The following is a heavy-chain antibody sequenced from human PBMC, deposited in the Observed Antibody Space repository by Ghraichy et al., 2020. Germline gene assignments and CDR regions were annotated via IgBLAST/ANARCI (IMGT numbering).Heavy chain of an antibody. V-gene: IGHV3-23*01. J-gene: IGHJ4*02. CDR3: AKDLGRSGWYIPEYYFDY. Sequence: GGSLRLSCAASGFTFSSYAMSWVRQAPGKGLEWVSAISGSGGSTYYADSVKGRFTISRDNSKNTLYLQMNSLRAEDTAVYYCAKDLGRSGWYIPEYYFDYWGQGTLVTVSS. CDR1: GFTFSSYA. CDR2: ISGSGGST. D-gene: IGHD6-19*01.